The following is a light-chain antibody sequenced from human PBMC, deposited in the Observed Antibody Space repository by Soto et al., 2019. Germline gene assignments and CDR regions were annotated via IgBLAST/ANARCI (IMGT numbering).Light chain of an antibody. CDR2: GAS. CDR3: QHYGSSFT. CDR1: QSGSNTY. Sequence: EIVLTQSPGTLSLSPGEIATLSCRASQSGSNTYLAWHQQKRGQAPRLLIYGASSRATGIPDRFSGSGSGTDFTLTLSRLELDDFAVYYCQHYGSSFTFGGVTKVELK. V-gene: IGKV3-20*01. J-gene: IGKJ4*01.